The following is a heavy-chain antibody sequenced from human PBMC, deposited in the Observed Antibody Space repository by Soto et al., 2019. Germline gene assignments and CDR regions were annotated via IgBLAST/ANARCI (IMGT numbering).Heavy chain of an antibody. CDR2: IYSGGST. CDR1: GFTVSSNY. J-gene: IGHJ3*02. D-gene: IGHD4-17*01. V-gene: IGHV3-66*04. Sequence: GGSLRLSCAASGFTVSSNYMSWVRQAPGKGLEWVSVIYSGGSTYYADSVKGRFTISRDNSKNTLYLQMNSLRAEDTAVYYCARHGEYDYGDYVFAFDIWGQGTMVTVSS. CDR3: ARHGEYDYGDYVFAFDI.